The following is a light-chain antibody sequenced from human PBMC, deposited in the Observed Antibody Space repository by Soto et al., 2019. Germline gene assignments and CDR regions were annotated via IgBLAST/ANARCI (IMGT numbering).Light chain of an antibody. CDR3: QQYNNWPRT. V-gene: IGKV3-15*01. CDR1: QSVSSK. Sequence: EIVMTQSPATLSLSPGERVTLSCGASQSVSSKLAWFQQKPGQAPRLLIYGASTRATGIPARFSGSGSGTEFTLTISSLQSEDFAVYYCQQYNNWPRTFGLGTKVE. J-gene: IGKJ1*01. CDR2: GAS.